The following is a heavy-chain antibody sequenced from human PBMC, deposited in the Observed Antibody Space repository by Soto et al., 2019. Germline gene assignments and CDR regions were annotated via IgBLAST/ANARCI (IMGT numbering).Heavy chain of an antibody. CDR3: ARELVSYNSNWFDP. CDR1: GGSVDSSY. CDR2: VFSSGTT. D-gene: IGHD1-20*01. V-gene: IGHV4-4*07. Sequence: SETLSLTCSVSGGSVDSSYWTWIRQPAGKGLEWIGRVFSSGTTNYNPSLKSRLTLSVDTSKNMISLKLISVTAADTATYYCARELVSYNSNWFDPWGRGTVVTVSS. J-gene: IGHJ5*02.